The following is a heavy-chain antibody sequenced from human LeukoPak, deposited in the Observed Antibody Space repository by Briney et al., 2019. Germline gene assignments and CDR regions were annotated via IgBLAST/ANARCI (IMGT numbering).Heavy chain of an antibody. CDR1: GGSISSSSYY. V-gene: IGHV4-39*02. Sequence: SETLSLTCTVSGGSISSSSYYWGWIRQPPGKGLEWIGSIYYSGSTYYNPSLKSRVTISVDTSKNQFSLKLSSVTAADTAVYYCAREILGYCSSTSCYSNWFDPWGQGTLVTVSS. J-gene: IGHJ5*02. D-gene: IGHD2-2*01. CDR2: IYYSGST. CDR3: AREILGYCSSTSCYSNWFDP.